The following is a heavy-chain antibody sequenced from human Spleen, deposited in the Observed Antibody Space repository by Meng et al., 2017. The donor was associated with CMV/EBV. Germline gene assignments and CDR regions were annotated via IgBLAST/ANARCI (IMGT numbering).Heavy chain of an antibody. Sequence: FSSYGMHWVRQAPGKGLEWVSSISSSSDYISYADSVRGRFTISRDNAKNSVYLQMTGLRAEDTAVYYCARDPLIVIVPSTTNWFDPWGQGTLVTVSS. CDR1: FSSYG. CDR2: ISSSSDYI. J-gene: IGHJ5*02. V-gene: IGHV3-21*01. CDR3: ARDPLIVIVPSTTNWFDP. D-gene: IGHD2/OR15-2a*01.